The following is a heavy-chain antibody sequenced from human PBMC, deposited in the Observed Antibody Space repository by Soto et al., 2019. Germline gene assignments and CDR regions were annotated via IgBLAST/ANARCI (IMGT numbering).Heavy chain of an antibody. CDR3: ARGLLTMVRGVIRGTLFY. J-gene: IGHJ4*02. V-gene: IGHV1-8*01. D-gene: IGHD3-10*01. CDR1: GYTFTSYD. CDR2: MNPNSGNT. Sequence: ASVKVSCKASGYTFTSYDINWVRQATGQGLEWMGWMNPNSGNTGYAQKFQGRVTMTRNTSISTAYMELSSLRSEDTAVYYCARGLLTMVRGVIRGTLFYWGQGTLVTVSS.